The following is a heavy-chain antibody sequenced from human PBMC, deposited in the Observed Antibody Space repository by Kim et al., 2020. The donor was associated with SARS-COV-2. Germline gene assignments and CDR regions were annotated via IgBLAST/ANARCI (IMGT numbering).Heavy chain of an antibody. V-gene: IGHV4-4*02. Sequence: SETLSLTCAVSGDSISSVNWWAWVRQPPGKGLEWLGEISGSGSASHNPSLKSRVTISVDKSKNHFSLKLTSMTAADTALYYCSAHGGTGFDYWVQGTLVT. D-gene: IGHD3-16*01. CDR3: SAHGGTGFDY. J-gene: IGHJ4*02. CDR2: ISGSGSA. CDR1: GDSISSVNW.